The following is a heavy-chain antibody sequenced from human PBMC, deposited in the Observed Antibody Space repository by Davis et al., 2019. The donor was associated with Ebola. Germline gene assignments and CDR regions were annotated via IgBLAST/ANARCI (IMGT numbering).Heavy chain of an antibody. V-gene: IGHV3-48*02. CDR1: GFTFDEYA. CDR3: ARDSGISGADDY. Sequence: GGSLRLSCTASGFTFDEYAMTWVRQAPGKGLEWISYIGRGSSPIYYADSVKSRFTISRDNANNSLYLHMNSLGDEDTAVYYCARDSGISGADDYWGQGTLVTVSS. D-gene: IGHD6-13*01. J-gene: IGHJ4*02. CDR2: IGRGSSPI.